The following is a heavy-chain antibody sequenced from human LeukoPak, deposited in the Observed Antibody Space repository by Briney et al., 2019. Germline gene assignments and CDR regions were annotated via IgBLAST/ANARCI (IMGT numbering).Heavy chain of an antibody. Sequence: GGSLRLSCAASGFTFSSYAMSWVRQAPGKGLEWVSAISGSGGSTYYADSVKGRFTISRDNSKNTLYLQMNSLRAEDTAVYYCAQIGGYDSGGYYQGYFDYWGQGTLVTVSS. CDR2: ISGSGGST. D-gene: IGHD3-22*01. J-gene: IGHJ4*02. CDR3: AQIGGYDSGGYYQGYFDY. V-gene: IGHV3-23*01. CDR1: GFTFSSYA.